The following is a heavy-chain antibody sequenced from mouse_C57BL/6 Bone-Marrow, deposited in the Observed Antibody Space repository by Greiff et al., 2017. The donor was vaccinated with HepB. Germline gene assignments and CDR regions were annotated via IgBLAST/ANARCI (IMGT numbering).Heavy chain of an antibody. Sequence: EVKLEESGPGLVKPSQSLSLTCSVTGYSITSGYYWNWIRQFPGNKLEWMGYISYDGSNNYNPSLKNRISITRDTSKNQFFLKLNSVTTEDTATYYCAREDYGSSYGAMDYWGQGTSVTVSS. V-gene: IGHV3-6*01. CDR1: GYSITSGYY. D-gene: IGHD1-1*01. CDR2: ISYDGSN. J-gene: IGHJ4*01. CDR3: AREDYGSSYGAMDY.